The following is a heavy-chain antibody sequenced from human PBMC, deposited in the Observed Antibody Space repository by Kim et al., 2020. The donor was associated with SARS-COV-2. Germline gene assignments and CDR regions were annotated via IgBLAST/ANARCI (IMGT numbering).Heavy chain of an antibody. CDR3: ARQLYSSGWYYFDY. CDR2: IDPSDSYT. V-gene: IGHV5-10-1*01. CDR1: GYSFTSYW. Sequence: GESLKISCKGSGYSFTSYWISWVRQMPGKGLEWMGRIDPSDSYTNYSPSFQGHVTISADKSISTAYLQWSSLKASDTAMYYCARQLYSSGWYYFDYWAREPWSPSPQ. D-gene: IGHD6-19*01. J-gene: IGHJ4*02.